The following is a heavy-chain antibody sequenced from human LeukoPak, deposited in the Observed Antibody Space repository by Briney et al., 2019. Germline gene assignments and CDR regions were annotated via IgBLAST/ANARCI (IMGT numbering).Heavy chain of an antibody. CDR3: ARGGVGIVATIGY. V-gene: IGHV1-2*02. D-gene: IGHD5-12*01. CDR2: INPNSGGT. Sequence: ASVKVSCKASGYTFTGYYMHWVRQAPGQGLEWMGWINPNSGGTNYAQKFQGRVTMTRDTSISTAYMELSRLRSDNTAVYYCARGGVGIVATIGYWGQGTLVTVSS. J-gene: IGHJ4*02. CDR1: GYTFTGYY.